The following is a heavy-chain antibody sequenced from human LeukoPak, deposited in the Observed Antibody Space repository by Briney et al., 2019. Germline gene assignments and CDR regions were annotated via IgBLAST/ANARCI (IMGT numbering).Heavy chain of an antibody. CDR3: AKDVESYSGYCDY. V-gene: IGHV3-23*01. J-gene: IGHJ4*02. CDR2: ISGSGGST. D-gene: IGHD1-26*01. CDR1: GFTFSSYA. Sequence: PGGSLRLSCAASGFTFSSYAMSWDRQAPGKGLEWVSAISGSGGSTYYADSVKGRFTISRDNSKNTLYLQMNSLRAEDTAVYYCAKDVESYSGYCDYWGQGTLVTVSS.